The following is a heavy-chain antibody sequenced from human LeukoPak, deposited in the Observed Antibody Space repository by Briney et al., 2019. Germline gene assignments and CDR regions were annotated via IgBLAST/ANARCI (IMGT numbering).Heavy chain of an antibody. CDR2: ISSSSSYI. CDR3: PKDRHFYYSSGYYIDY. V-gene: IGHV3-21*04. Sequence: GGSLRLSCAASGFTFSSYSMTWVRQAPGEGLEWVSSISSSSSYIYYADSVKGRFTISRDNSKNTLYLQMNSLRAEDTAVYYCPKDRHFYYSSGYYIDYWGQGTLVTVSS. D-gene: IGHD3-22*01. CDR1: GFTFSSYS. J-gene: IGHJ4*02.